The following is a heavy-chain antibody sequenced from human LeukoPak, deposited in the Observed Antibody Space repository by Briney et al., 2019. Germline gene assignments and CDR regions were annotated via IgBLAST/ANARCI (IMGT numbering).Heavy chain of an antibody. CDR3: ARDRGYSSSWYIDY. V-gene: IGHV4-31*03. CDR1: GGSISSGGYY. CDR2: IYYSGST. D-gene: IGHD6-13*01. J-gene: IGHJ4*02. Sequence: SETLSLTCTVSGGSISSGGYYWSWIRQHPGKGLEWIGYIYYSGSTYYNPSLKSRVTISVDTSKNQLSLKLSSVTAADTAVYYCARDRGYSSSWYIDYWGQGSLVTVSS.